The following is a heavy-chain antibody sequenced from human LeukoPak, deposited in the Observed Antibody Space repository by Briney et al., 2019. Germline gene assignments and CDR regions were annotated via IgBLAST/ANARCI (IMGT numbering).Heavy chain of an antibody. CDR2: ITARGDGT. CDR1: EYTFSNYV. Sequence: GGSLRLSCVASEYTFSNYVMSWVRQAPGKGLEWVSAITARGDGTNYADSVRGRFTISRDNSKNTLYLHLSSLRVEDTAVYYCAKEGTVTTFVWVDVWGQGTTVTVSS. D-gene: IGHD4-17*01. J-gene: IGHJ6*02. V-gene: IGHV3-23*01. CDR3: AKEGTVTTFVWVDV.